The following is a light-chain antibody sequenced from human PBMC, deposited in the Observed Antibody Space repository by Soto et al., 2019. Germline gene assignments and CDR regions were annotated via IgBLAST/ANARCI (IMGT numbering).Light chain of an antibody. V-gene: IGKV3-11*01. CDR3: QQRSNWPFT. CDR2: GAS. Sequence: EIVLTQSPGTLSVSPGGRATLSCRASQSVSSTLAWYHQKPGQAPRLLIYGASRRAAGIPGRFSGSGSGTDFTLTISSLEPEDFAVYYCQQRSNWPFTFGQGTKVEI. CDR1: QSVSST. J-gene: IGKJ1*01.